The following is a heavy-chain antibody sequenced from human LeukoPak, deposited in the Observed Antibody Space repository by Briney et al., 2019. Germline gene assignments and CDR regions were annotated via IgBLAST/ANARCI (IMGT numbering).Heavy chain of an antibody. CDR2: IKSKTDGGTT. Sequence: KPGGSLRLSCAASGFTFSNAWMSWVRQAPGKGLEWVGCIKSKTDGGTTDYAAPVKGKFTISRDDSKNTLYLQMNSLKTEDTAVYYCTTHPYSSSSLVWVDYWGQGTLVTVSS. J-gene: IGHJ4*02. V-gene: IGHV3-15*01. D-gene: IGHD6-6*01. CDR3: TTHPYSSSSLVWVDY. CDR1: GFTFSNAW.